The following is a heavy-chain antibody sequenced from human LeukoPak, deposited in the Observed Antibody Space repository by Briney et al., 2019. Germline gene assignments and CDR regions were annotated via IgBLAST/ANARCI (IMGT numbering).Heavy chain of an antibody. J-gene: IGHJ4*02. CDR3: TKNYYGSSGSLSY. V-gene: IGHV3-15*01. CDR1: GFTFSNAW. D-gene: IGHD3-22*01. CDR2: IKSKTEGGTA. Sequence: PGGSLRLSCAASGFTFSNAWMNWVRQAPGKGLECVGRIKSKTEGGTADYAAPVKGRFTISRDDSKNTLYLQMNNLTTEDTAVYFCTKNYYGSSGSLSYWGQGTLVTVS.